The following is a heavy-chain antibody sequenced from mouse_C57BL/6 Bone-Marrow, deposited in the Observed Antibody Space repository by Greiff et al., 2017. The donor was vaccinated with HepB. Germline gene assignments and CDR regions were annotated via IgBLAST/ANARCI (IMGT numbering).Heavy chain of an antibody. D-gene: IGHD1-1*01. J-gene: IGHJ3*01. CDR2: IYPGGGYT. CDR3: AREGYYGSPWFAY. V-gene: IGHV1-63*01. Sequence: QVQLQQSGAELVRPGTSVKMSCKASGYTFTNYWIGWAKQRPGHGLEWIGDIYPGGGYTNYNEKFKGKATLTADKSSSTAYMQFSSLTSEDAAIYYCAREGYYGSPWFAYWGQGTLVTVSA. CDR1: GYTFTNYW.